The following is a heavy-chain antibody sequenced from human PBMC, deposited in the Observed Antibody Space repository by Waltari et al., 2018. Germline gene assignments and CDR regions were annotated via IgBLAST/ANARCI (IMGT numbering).Heavy chain of an antibody. CDR3: ARDTSGGSGSYYHFDY. J-gene: IGHJ4*02. CDR1: GYTFTSYY. CDR2: INPSGGST. V-gene: IGHV1-46*01. Sequence: QVQLVQSGAEVKKPGASVKVSCKASGYTFTSYYMHWVRQAPGQGLEWMGIINPSGGSTSYAQKFQGRGTMTRDTSTSTVYMELSSLRSEDTAVYYCARDTSGGSGSYYHFDYWGQGTLVTVSS. D-gene: IGHD1-26*01.